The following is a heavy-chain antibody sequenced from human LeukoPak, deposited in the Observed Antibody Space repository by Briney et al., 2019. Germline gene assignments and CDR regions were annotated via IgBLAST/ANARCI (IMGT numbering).Heavy chain of an antibody. Sequence: SETLSLTCTVSGGSISSSSYYWGWIRQPPGKGLEWIGSIYYSGSTYYNPSLKSRVTISVDTSKNQFSLKLSSVTAADTAVYYCARSGDILTGYYYYFDYWGQGTLVTVSS. CDR1: GGSISSSSYY. CDR3: ARSGDILTGYYYYFDY. J-gene: IGHJ4*02. D-gene: IGHD3-9*01. V-gene: IGHV4-39*07. CDR2: IYYSGST.